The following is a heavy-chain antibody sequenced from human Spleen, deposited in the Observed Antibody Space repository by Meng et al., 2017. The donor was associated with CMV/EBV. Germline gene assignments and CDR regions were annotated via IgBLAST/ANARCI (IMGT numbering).Heavy chain of an antibody. CDR2: IYSGGST. Sequence: SCAASGFTFSSYSMHWVRQAPGKGLEWVSVIYSGGSTYYEDYVKGGCTISRDSSKNTLYLQMNSLRSDDTAVYYCARDGGGDAGFVRRGQGTLVTVSS. J-gene: IGHJ4*02. D-gene: IGHD2-21*01. CDR1: GFTFSSYS. CDR3: ARDGGGDAGFVR. V-gene: IGHV3-66*01.